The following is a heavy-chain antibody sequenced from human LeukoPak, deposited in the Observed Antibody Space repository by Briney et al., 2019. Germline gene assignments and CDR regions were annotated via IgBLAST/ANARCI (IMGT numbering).Heavy chain of an antibody. CDR3: AREGSDYYGSGSYFLFDY. J-gene: IGHJ4*02. CDR1: GGSISSYY. D-gene: IGHD3-10*01. Sequence: SETLSLTCTVSGGSISSYYWSWIRQPAGKGLEWIGRIYTSGSTNYNPSLKSRVTMSVDTSKNQFSLKLSSVTAADTAVYYCAREGSDYYGSGSYFLFDYWGQGTLVTVSS. V-gene: IGHV4-4*07. CDR2: IYTSGST.